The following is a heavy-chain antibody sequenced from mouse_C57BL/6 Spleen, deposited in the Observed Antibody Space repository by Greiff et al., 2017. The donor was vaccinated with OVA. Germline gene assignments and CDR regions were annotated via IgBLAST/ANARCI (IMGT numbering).Heavy chain of an antibody. D-gene: IGHD2-3*01. V-gene: IGHV1-39*01. Sequence: QLQESGPELVKPGASVKISCKASCYSFTDYNMNWVKQSNGKSLEWIGVINPNYGTTSYNQKFKGKATLTVDQSSSTAYMQLHSLTSEDSAVYYCARSYDGLWYFDVWGTGTTVTVSS. CDR1: CYSFTDYN. J-gene: IGHJ1*03. CDR3: ARSYDGLWYFDV. CDR2: INPNYGTT.